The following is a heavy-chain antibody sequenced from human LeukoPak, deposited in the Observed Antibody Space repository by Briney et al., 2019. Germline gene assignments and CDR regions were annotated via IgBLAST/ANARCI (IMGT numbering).Heavy chain of an antibody. Sequence: GASMTVSCKTSGYTFTHYSISWVRRAPGQGLEWMGWSSAYNGNTDYAQKLQGRVTMTTDTSTSTAYMELRSLRSDDTAVYYCARDLPAYTGYETHDYWGQGTLVTVSS. J-gene: IGHJ4*02. CDR1: GYTFTHYS. CDR3: ARDLPAYTGYETHDY. CDR2: SSAYNGNT. D-gene: IGHD5-12*01. V-gene: IGHV1-18*01.